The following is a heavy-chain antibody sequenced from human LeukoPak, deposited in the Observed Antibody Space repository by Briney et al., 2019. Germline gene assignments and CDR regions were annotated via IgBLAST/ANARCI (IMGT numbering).Heavy chain of an antibody. CDR2: ISSSSSYI. CDR1: GFTFSSYS. D-gene: IGHD3-10*01. CDR3: ARGGWFGELSGWFDP. V-gene: IGHV3-21*01. Sequence: GGSLRLSCAASGFTFSSYSMNWVRQAPGKGLEWVSSISSSSSYIYYADSVKGRFTISRDNSKNTLYLQMNSLRAEDTAVYYCARGGWFGELSGWFDPWGQGTLVTVSS. J-gene: IGHJ5*02.